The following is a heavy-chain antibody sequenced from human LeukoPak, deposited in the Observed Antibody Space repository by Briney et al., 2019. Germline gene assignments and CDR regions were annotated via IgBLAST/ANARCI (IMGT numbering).Heavy chain of an antibody. J-gene: IGHJ4*02. CDR1: GGTFISYA. CDR3: ARVYSSGWYVY. CDR2: IIPIFGTA. D-gene: IGHD6-19*01. V-gene: IGHV1-69*01. Sequence: GSSVKVSCKASGGTFISYAISWVRQAPGQGLEWMGGIIPIFGTANYAQKLQGRVTITADESTSTAYMELSSLRSEDTAVYYCARVYSSGWYVYWGQGTLLTVSS.